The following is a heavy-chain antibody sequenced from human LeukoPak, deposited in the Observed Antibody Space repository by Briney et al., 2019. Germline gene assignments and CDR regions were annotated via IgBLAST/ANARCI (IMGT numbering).Heavy chain of an antibody. Sequence: PGGSLRLSCAASGFTFSSYSMNWVRQAPGKGLEWVSSISSSSSYIYYADSVKGRFTISRDNAKNSLYLQMNSLRAEDTAVYYCARGGSMVYAPDYWGQGTLVTVSS. CDR2: ISSSSSYI. CDR1: GFTFSSYS. V-gene: IGHV3-21*01. CDR3: ARGGSMVYAPDY. D-gene: IGHD2-8*01. J-gene: IGHJ4*02.